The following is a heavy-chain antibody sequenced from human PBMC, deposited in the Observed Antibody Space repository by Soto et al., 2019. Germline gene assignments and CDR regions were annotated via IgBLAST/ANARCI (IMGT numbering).Heavy chain of an antibody. CDR2: IIPILGIA. J-gene: IGHJ6*03. Sequence: QVQLVQSGAEVKKPGSSVKVSCKASGGTFSSYTISWVRQAPGQGLEWMGRIIPILGIANYAQKFQGRVTITADKSTSTAYMELSSLRSEDTAVYYCARMWGSAGYYYYYYMDVWGKGTTVTVSS. D-gene: IGHD2-21*01. V-gene: IGHV1-69*02. CDR3: ARMWGSAGYYYYYYMDV. CDR1: GGTFSSYT.